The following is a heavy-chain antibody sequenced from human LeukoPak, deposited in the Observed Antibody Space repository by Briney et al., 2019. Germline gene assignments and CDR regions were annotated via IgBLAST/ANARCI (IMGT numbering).Heavy chain of an antibody. J-gene: IGHJ3*02. V-gene: IGHV4-39*07. CDR1: GGSISSSSYY. Sequence: SETLSLTCTVSGGSISSSSYYWGWIRQPSGKGLEWIGSIYYSGSTYYNPSLKSRVTISVDTSKNQFSLKLSSVTAADTAVYYCARDGMAYAFDIWGQGTMVTVSS. CDR2: IYYSGST. D-gene: IGHD5-24*01. CDR3: ARDGMAYAFDI.